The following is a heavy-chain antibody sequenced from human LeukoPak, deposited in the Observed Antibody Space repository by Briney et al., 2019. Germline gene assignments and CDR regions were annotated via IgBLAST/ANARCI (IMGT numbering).Heavy chain of an antibody. CDR2: ISGSSIYI. D-gene: IGHD3-22*01. Sequence: GGSLRLSCAASGFTFSTYSMNWVRQAPGKGLEWVSSISGSSIYIYYADSVKVRFTSARDNGKNSLYLQMNSLRAEATAVYYCARDPPYYDSSGYYYDYWGQGTLVTVSS. CDR3: ARDPPYYDSSGYYYDY. V-gene: IGHV3-21*01. CDR1: GFTFSTYS. J-gene: IGHJ4*02.